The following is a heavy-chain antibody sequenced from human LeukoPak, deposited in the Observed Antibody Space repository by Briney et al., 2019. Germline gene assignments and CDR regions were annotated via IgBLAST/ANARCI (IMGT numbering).Heavy chain of an antibody. Sequence: PGGSLRLSCAASGFTFSSYAMHWVRQAPGKGLEWVAVISYDGSNKHYADSVKGRFTISRDNSKNTLYLQMNSLRAEDTAVYYCARRGIAAAEYYFDYWGQGTLVTVSS. V-gene: IGHV3-30-3*01. J-gene: IGHJ4*02. CDR2: ISYDGSNK. CDR3: ARRGIAAAEYYFDY. CDR1: GFTFSSYA. D-gene: IGHD6-13*01.